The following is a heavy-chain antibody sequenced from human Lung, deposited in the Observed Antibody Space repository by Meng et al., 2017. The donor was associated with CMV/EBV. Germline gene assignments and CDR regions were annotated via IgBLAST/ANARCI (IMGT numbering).Heavy chain of an antibody. D-gene: IGHD3-22*01. J-gene: IGHJ5*02. CDR1: GYTFGDYF. CDR2: INPRSGDT. CDR3: ARCNYYYDSSGPFGP. Sequence: ASVKVSCKAFGYTFGDYFMHWVRQAPGQGLEWMGWINPRSGDTNYAQEFQGRVTMTRDTAISATYMELRRLRPDDTAVYYCARCNYYYDSSGPFGPWGQGPXVTVSS. V-gene: IGHV1-2*02.